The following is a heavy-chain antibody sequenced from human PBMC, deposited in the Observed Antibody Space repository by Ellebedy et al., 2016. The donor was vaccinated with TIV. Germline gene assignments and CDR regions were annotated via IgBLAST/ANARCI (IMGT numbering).Heavy chain of an antibody. J-gene: IGHJ6*02. CDR3: ARDYHYYGMDV. V-gene: IGHV3-66*01. CDR2: IYSGGST. Sequence: GESLKISCAASGFTVSSNYMSWVRQAPGKGLEWVSVIYSGGSTYYADSVKSRFTISRDNSKNTLYLQMNSLRAEDTAVYYCARDYHYYGMDVWGQGTTVTVSS. CDR1: GFTVSSNY.